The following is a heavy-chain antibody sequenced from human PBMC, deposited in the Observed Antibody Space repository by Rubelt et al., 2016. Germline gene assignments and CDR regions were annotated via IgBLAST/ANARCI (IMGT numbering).Heavy chain of an antibody. CDR1: AGSITRSTDY. CDR2: IHSGGLS. D-gene: IGHD1-20*01. CDR3: GRRKWGYNWKYFEA. V-gene: IGHV4-39*03. Sequence: QLQESGPGLVRPSETLSLTCSVPAGSITRSTDYWGWIRQPPGKGLEWIGSIHSGGLSYFNPSLENRASISVDTSENKFSGGPSGVTATDTAVYYWGRRKWGYNWKYFEAWGQGSLDTGSS. J-gene: IGHJ5*02.